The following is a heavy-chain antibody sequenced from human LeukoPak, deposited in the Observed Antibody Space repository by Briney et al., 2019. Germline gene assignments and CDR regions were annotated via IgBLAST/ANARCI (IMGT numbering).Heavy chain of an antibody. Sequence: GGSLRLSCEASGFTFSRYSMTWVRQVPGKGLEWVANIKQDGSETSYVDSVKGRFTISRDNTKDPLFLQMDSLRAEDTAVYYCARVTYFYWYFDLWGRGTLVTVSS. D-gene: IGHD2-8*01. CDR3: ARVTYFYWYFDL. CDR1: GFTFSRYS. V-gene: IGHV3-7*01. CDR2: IKQDGSET. J-gene: IGHJ2*01.